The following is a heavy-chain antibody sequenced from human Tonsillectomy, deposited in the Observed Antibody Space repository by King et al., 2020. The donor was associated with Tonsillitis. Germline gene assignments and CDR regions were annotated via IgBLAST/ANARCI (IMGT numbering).Heavy chain of an antibody. Sequence: QLVQSGAEVKKPGASVKVSCKASGYTFTSYGISWVRQAPGQGLEWMGWISAYNGNTKYAQRFQGRVTMTTDTPTGTAYMELRSLRSDGTAVYYCARERIDYAFDHWGQGTLVTVSS. CDR2: ISAYNGNT. J-gene: IGHJ4*02. CDR3: ARERIDYAFDH. D-gene: IGHD4-17*01. V-gene: IGHV1-18*01. CDR1: GYTFTSYG.